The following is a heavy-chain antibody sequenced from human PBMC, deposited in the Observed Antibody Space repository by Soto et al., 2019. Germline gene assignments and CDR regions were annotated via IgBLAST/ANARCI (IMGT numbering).Heavy chain of an antibody. CDR3: ANAAEITPWGRLDV. Sequence: VQLVQSETEVRKAGSSVKLSCKTSGDSFNNYAITWVRQAPGQGLEWMGGIIPIMGLVKYAEKFQGRVTMSATDSTCTAYLEVTSLRSEDTATYYCANAAEITPWGRLDVWGLGTTVFVSS. D-gene: IGHD7-27*01. V-gene: IGHV1-69*01. CDR1: GDSFNNYA. J-gene: IGHJ6*02. CDR2: IIPIMGLV.